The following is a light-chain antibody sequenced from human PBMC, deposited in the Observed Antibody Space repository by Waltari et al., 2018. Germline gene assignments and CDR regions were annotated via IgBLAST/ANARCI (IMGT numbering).Light chain of an antibody. V-gene: IGKV3-20*01. CDR2: RAS. J-gene: IGKJ1*01. Sequence: EIVLTQSPGTASLSPGERVTLSCRASQTVGSSSLAWYQQKPGQAPRLVIYRASRRATGFPDRFSGSGSGTEFSLTISRLEPEDFAVYYCQQHGNVPATFGQGTKVEIK. CDR3: QQHGNVPAT. CDR1: QTVGSSS.